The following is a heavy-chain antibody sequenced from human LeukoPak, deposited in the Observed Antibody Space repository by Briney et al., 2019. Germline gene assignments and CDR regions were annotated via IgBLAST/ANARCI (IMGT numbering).Heavy chain of an antibody. Sequence: PGGSLRLSCAASGFTFSTYGMHWARQAPGKGLEWVAVISYDGSNSYYADSVKGRFTISRDNSKNTLYLQVNSLRAEDTAVYYCAKGYGLRLVNNWFDPWGQGTLVTVSS. D-gene: IGHD6-19*01. V-gene: IGHV3-30*18. CDR2: ISYDGSNS. CDR3: AKGYGLRLVNNWFDP. CDR1: GFTFSTYG. J-gene: IGHJ5*02.